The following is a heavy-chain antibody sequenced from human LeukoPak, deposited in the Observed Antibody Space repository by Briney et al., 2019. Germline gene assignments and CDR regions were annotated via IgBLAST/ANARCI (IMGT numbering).Heavy chain of an antibody. CDR3: AREYYDSSAYNQEAIDY. Sequence: GASVKVSCKAPGYTFTDYYMHWVRQAPGQGLEWLGWINPNSGGTNYAQKFQGRVTMTRDTSISTAYMELSRLRSDDTAVYYCAREYYDSSAYNQEAIDYWGQGTLVTVSS. CDR2: INPNSGGT. CDR1: GYTFTDYY. V-gene: IGHV1-2*02. D-gene: IGHD3-22*01. J-gene: IGHJ4*02.